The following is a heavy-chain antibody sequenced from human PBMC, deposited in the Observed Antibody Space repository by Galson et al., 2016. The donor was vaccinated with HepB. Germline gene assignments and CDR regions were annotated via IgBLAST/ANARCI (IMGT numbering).Heavy chain of an antibody. V-gene: IGHV4-39*01. CDR1: GGSISSNSYY. J-gene: IGHJ5*02. Sequence: ETLSLTCTVSGGSISSNSYYWGWIRPPPGKGLEWIGSIYYVGNTYYNPSLKSRVIISIDTSNNRVSLKLRSVTAADTAVYYCARHERLLSWFDPWGQGSLVTVSS. CDR2: IYYVGNT. D-gene: IGHD5-12*01. CDR3: ARHERLLSWFDP.